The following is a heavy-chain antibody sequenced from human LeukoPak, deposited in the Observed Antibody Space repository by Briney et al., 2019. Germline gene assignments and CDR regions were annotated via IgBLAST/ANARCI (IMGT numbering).Heavy chain of an antibody. D-gene: IGHD2-15*01. V-gene: IGHV4-39*01. CDR2: IYYSGST. CDR1: GRPNSSSSQY. CDR3: ARHRAYCSGGRCFAGRFWNCLL. Sequence: SETLSLTCTVSGRPNSSSSQYWGWIRQPPGKGLEWIGSIYYSGSTYYNPSLKSRVTISVDTSKNQFSLKLSALSAAVDAVYLCARHRAYCSGGRCFAGRFWNCLLWGRSPLVTVSS. J-gene: IGHJ2*01.